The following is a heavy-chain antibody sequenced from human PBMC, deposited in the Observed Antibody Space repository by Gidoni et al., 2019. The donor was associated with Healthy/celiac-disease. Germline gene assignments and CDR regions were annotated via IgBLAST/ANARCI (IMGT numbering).Heavy chain of an antibody. J-gene: IGHJ4*02. CDR1: GGSISSGSYY. D-gene: IGHD4-17*01. Sequence: QVQLQESGPGLVKPSQTLSLTCPVSGGSISSGSYYWSWIRQPAGKGLEWIGRIYTSGSTNYNPSLKSRVTISVDTSKNQFSLKLSSVTAADTAVYYCAREHYGDSTLDYWGQGTLVTVSS. V-gene: IGHV4-61*02. CDR3: AREHYGDSTLDY. CDR2: IYTSGST.